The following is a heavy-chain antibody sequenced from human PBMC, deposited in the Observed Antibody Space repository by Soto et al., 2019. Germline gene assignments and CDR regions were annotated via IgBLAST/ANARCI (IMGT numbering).Heavy chain of an antibody. CDR3: AREGIAAAGTTPHY. CDR1: GFNFSSYA. CDR2: ISYDGSKK. D-gene: IGHD6-13*01. J-gene: IGHJ4*02. V-gene: IGHV3-30-3*01. Sequence: QVQLVESGGGVVQPGRSLRLSCAASGFNFSSYAMHWVRQAPGKGLEWVAVISYDGSKKYDADSVKGRFTISRDNSKNALYLQINSLRAEDTAVYYCAREGIAAAGTTPHYWGQGTLVTVSS.